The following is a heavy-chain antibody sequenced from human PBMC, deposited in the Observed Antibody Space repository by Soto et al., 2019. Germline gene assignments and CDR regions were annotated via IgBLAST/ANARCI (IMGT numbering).Heavy chain of an antibody. CDR1: GGTFSSYA. D-gene: IGHD5-18*01. CDR2: IIPIFGTS. Sequence: QVQLVRSGAEVKKPGSSVKVSCKASGGTFSSYAISWVRQAPGQGLEWLGGIIPIFGTSTYAQKFQGRVTITADKSTSTAYMELSSLRSEDTAVYYCARYGWSGYSYGYLPNWFDPWGQGTLVTVSS. J-gene: IGHJ5*02. V-gene: IGHV1-69*06. CDR3: ARYGWSGYSYGYLPNWFDP.